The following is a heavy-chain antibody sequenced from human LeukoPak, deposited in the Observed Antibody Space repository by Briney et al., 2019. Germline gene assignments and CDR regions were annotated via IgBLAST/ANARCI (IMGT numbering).Heavy chain of an antibody. D-gene: IGHD3-22*01. V-gene: IGHV1-46*01. CDR2: INPSGGST. CDR3: ARVGESGGYYYDSSVDWFDP. Sequence: ASVKVSCKASGYTFTSYYMHWVRQAPGQGLEWMGIINPSGGSTSYAQKFQGRVTMTRDTSTSTVYMELSSLRPEDTAVYYCARVGESGGYYYDSSVDWFDPWGQGTLVTVSS. J-gene: IGHJ5*02. CDR1: GYTFTSYY.